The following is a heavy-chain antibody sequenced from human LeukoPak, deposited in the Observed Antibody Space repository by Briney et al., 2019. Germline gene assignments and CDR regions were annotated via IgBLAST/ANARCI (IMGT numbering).Heavy chain of an antibody. J-gene: IGHJ4*02. CDR2: ISGSGGST. V-gene: IGHV3-23*01. Sequence: GGSLRLSCAASGFTFSSYAMSWVRQAPGKGLEWVSAISGSGGSTYYADSVKGRFTISRDNAKNSLYLQMNSLRAEDTAVYYCARGGKPRTEFDYWGQGTLVTVSS. D-gene: IGHD2-2*01. CDR1: GFTFSSYA. CDR3: ARGGKPRTEFDY.